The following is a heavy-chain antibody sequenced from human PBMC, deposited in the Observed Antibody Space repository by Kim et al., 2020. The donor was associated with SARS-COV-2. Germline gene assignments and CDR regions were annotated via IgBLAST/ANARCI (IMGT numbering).Heavy chain of an antibody. CDR3: ARDFLDSSGWYNGY. Sequence: SETLSLTCTVSGGSISSSSYYWGWIRQPPGKGLEWIGSIYYSGSTYYNPSLKSRVTISVDTSKNQFSLKLSSVTAADTAVYYCARDFLDSSGWYNGYWGQGTLVTVSS. V-gene: IGHV4-39*07. CDR1: GGSISSSSYY. J-gene: IGHJ4*02. CDR2: IYYSGST. D-gene: IGHD6-19*01.